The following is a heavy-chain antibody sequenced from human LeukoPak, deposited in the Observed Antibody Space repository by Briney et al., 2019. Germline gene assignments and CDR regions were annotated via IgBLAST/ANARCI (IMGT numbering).Heavy chain of an antibody. CDR1: GYTFTSYG. CDR2: ISAYNGST. D-gene: IGHD4-17*01. J-gene: IGHJ4*02. CDR3: ARVEDDYGDSSYDY. V-gene: IGHV1-18*01. Sequence: ASVKVSCKASGYTFTSYGISWVRQAPGQGLEWMGWISAYNGSTNYAQKLQGRVTMTTDTSTSTAYMELRSLRSDDTAVYYCARVEDDYGDSSYDYWGQGTLVTVSS.